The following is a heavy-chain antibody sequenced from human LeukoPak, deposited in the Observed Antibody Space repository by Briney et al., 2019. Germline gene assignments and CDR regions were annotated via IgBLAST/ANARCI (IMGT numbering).Heavy chain of an antibody. CDR1: GFTYSNYG. V-gene: IGHV3-30*18. Sequence: GGSLRLSCAASGFTYSNYGIHWVRQVPGKGLEWLAVISYEAKTTFYAESVKGRFTISRDNSKNTVYLQVNSLRAEDTAVYYCAKGATYCSSTSCPDAFDIWGQGTMVTLSS. CDR3: AKGATYCSSTSCPDAFDI. CDR2: ISYEAKTT. D-gene: IGHD2-2*01. J-gene: IGHJ3*02.